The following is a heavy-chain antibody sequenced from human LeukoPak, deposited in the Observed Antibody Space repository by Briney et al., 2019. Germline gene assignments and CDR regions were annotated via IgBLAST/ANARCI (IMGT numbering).Heavy chain of an antibody. D-gene: IGHD2-2*01. Sequence: PGGSLRLSCAASGFTFSSYGMHWVRQAPGKGLEWVAFIRYDGSNKYYADSVKGRFTISRDNFKNTLYLQMNSLRAEDTAVYYCAKDRVVVVPAASGAFDYWGQGTLVTVSS. V-gene: IGHV3-30*02. J-gene: IGHJ4*02. CDR3: AKDRVVVVPAASGAFDY. CDR2: IRYDGSNK. CDR1: GFTFSSYG.